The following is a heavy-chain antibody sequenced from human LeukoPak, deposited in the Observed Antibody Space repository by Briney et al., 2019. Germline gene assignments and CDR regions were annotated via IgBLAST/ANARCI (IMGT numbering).Heavy chain of an antibody. J-gene: IGHJ3*02. Sequence: PGGSLRLSCAASGFTFSSYSMNWFRQAPGKGLEWVSSISSSSSYIYYADSVKGRFTISRDNAKNSLYLQMNSLRAEDTAVYYCASLVAAAGTGADAFDIWGQGTMVTVSS. V-gene: IGHV3-21*01. CDR1: GFTFSSYS. CDR2: ISSSSSYI. D-gene: IGHD6-13*01. CDR3: ASLVAAAGTGADAFDI.